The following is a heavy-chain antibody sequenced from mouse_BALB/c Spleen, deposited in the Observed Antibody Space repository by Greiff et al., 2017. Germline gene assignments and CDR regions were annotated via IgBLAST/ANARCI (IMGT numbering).Heavy chain of an antibody. CDR3: ARTYGSSFAY. V-gene: IGHV3-2*02. CDR1: GYSITSDYA. CDR2: ISYSGST. Sequence: EVKLQESGPGLVKPSQSLSLTCTVTGYSITSDYAWNWIRQFPGNKLEWMGYISYSGSTSYNPSLKSRISITRDTSKNQFFLQLNSVTTEDTATYYCARTYGSSFAYWGQGTLVTVSA. D-gene: IGHD1-1*01. J-gene: IGHJ3*01.